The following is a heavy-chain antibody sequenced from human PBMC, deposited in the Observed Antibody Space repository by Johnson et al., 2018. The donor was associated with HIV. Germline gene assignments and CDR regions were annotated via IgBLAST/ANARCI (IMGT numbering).Heavy chain of an antibody. J-gene: IGHJ3*02. CDR3: AKGKQLSQDAFDI. V-gene: IGHV3-30*02. CDR1: GFTFSNYA. D-gene: IGHD6-13*01. CDR2: IRYDGSDK. Sequence: QVQLVESGGGVVQPGRSLRLSCAASGFTFSNYAMHWVRQAPGKGLEWVAFIRYDGSDKYYADTVTGRFTISSNNSKNPLYLQRTSLRAEDTAGYYCAKGKQLSQDAFDIWGQGTMVTVSS.